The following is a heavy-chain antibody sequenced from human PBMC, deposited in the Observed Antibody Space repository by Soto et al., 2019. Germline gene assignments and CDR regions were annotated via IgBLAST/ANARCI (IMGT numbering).Heavy chain of an antibody. CDR3: AKGITDTGGYYYYSMDV. J-gene: IGHJ6*02. V-gene: IGHV3-7*03. CDR2: IKQDGSEK. D-gene: IGHD2-15*01. CDR1: GFTFSRYW. Sequence: LRLSCAASGFTFSRYWMSWVRQAPRKGLEWVANIKQDGSEKYSADSVKGRFTISRDNSKNILYLQMNSLRAEDTAVYYCAKGITDTGGYYYYSMDVWGQGTAVTVSS.